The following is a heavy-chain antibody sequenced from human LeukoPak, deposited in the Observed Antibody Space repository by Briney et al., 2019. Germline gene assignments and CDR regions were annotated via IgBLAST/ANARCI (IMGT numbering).Heavy chain of an antibody. D-gene: IGHD6-19*01. J-gene: IGHJ3*02. CDR1: GGSISRYY. Sequence: SETLSLTCTVSGGSISRYYWSWIRQPPGKGLEWIGYIFYSGSTNYNPSLKSRVTISGDTSKNQFSLRLSSVTAADTAVYYCARPYNSGWYGAFDIWGQGTMVTVSS. CDR3: ARPYNSGWYGAFDI. CDR2: IFYSGST. V-gene: IGHV4-59*08.